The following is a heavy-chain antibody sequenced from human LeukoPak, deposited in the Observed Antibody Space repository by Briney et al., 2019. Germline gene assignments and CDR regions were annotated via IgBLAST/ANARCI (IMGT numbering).Heavy chain of an antibody. J-gene: IGHJ3*02. V-gene: IGHV1-69*04. Sequence: GASVKVSCKAPGGTFSSYAISWVRQAPGQGLEWMGRIIPILGIANYAQKFQGRVTITADKSTSTAYMELSSLRSEDTAVYYCARGGTAWFGELFAFDIWGQGTMVTVSS. D-gene: IGHD3-10*01. CDR2: IIPILGIA. CDR1: GGTFSSYA. CDR3: ARGGTAWFGELFAFDI.